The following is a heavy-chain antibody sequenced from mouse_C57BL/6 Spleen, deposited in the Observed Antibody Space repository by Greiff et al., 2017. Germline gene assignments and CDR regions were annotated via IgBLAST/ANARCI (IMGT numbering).Heavy chain of an antibody. CDR2: IDPSDSDT. CDR1: GYTFTSYW. V-gene: IGHV1-52*01. D-gene: IGHD3-1*01. CDR3: ARLGLFAY. Sequence: VQLQQPGAELVRPGSSVKLSCKASGYTFTSYWMHWVKQRPIQGLEWIGNIDPSDSDTHYNQKFKDKATLTVDKSSSTAYMQLSSLTSEDSAVYYCARLGLFAYWGQGTLVTVSA. J-gene: IGHJ3*01.